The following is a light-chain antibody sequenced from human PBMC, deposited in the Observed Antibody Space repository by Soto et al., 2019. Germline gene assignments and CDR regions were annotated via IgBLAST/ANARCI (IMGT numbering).Light chain of an antibody. J-gene: IGKJ1*01. V-gene: IGKV3-20*01. Sequence: EVVMTQSPATLSVSLGDRATLSCRASQSVSSDSVAWYQQKPGQAPRLLIFGASRRATDIPDRFSGGGSGTDFTLTISRLEPEDFAVYYCQQYGTSPPWTFGQGTKVDIK. CDR3: QQYGTSPPWT. CDR1: QSVSSDS. CDR2: GAS.